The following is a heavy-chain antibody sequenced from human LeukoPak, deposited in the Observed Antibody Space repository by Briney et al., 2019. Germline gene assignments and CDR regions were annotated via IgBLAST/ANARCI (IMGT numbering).Heavy chain of an antibody. Sequence: PSETLSLTCAVYGGSFSGYYWSWIRQPPGKGLEWIGEINHSGSTNYNPSLKSRVTISVDTSKNQFSLKLSSVTAADTAVYYCARGPNVPIAAAGTSEGNWFDPWGQGTLVTVSS. V-gene: IGHV4-34*01. D-gene: IGHD6-13*01. CDR2: INHSGST. J-gene: IGHJ5*02. CDR1: GGSFSGYY. CDR3: ARGPNVPIAAAGTSEGNWFDP.